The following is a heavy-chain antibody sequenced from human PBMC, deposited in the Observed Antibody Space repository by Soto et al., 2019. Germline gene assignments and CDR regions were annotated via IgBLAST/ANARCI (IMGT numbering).Heavy chain of an antibody. J-gene: IGHJ4*02. Sequence: GGSLRLSCAASGFTFSSYGMHWVRQAPGKGLEWVAVIWYDGSNKYYADSVKGRFTISRDNSKNTLYLQMNSLRAEDTAVYYCARDKHPEWLLDYWGQGTLVTVSS. CDR2: IWYDGSNK. V-gene: IGHV3-33*01. CDR3: ARDKHPEWLLDY. CDR1: GFTFSSYG. D-gene: IGHD3-3*01.